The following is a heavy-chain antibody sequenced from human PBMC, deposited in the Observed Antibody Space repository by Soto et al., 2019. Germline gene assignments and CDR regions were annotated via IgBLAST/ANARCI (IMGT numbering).Heavy chain of an antibody. CDR2: VKRKSEGGTT. CDR1: GFIFRDAW. CDR3: VAGSPFEY. D-gene: IGHD2-21*01. V-gene: IGHV3-15*05. J-gene: IGHJ4*02. Sequence: PGGSLSLSCAASGFIFRDAWISWVRQAPGKGLEWIGRVKRKSEGGTTDYAALVKGRFTVSRDDSINTVSLQMDSLMMEDTAVYFCVAGSPFEYWGQGTLVTVSS.